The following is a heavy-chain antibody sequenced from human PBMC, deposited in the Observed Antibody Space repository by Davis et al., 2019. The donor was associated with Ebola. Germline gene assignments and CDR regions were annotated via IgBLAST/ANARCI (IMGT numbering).Heavy chain of an antibody. V-gene: IGHV3-33*01. CDR3: ARDPLNRNGERYYYYYMDV. D-gene: IGHD1-1*01. J-gene: IGHJ6*03. CDR1: GFTFSSYG. CDR2: IWYDGSNK. Sequence: PGGSLRLSCAASGFTFSSYGMHWVRQAPGKGLEWVAVIWYDGSNKYYADSVKGRFTISRDNSKNTLYLQMNSLRAEDTAVYYCARDPLNRNGERYYYYYMDVWGKGTTVTVSS.